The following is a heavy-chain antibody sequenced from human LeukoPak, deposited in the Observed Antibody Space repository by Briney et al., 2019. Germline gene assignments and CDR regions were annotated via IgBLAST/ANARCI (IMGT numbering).Heavy chain of an antibody. CDR3: ARGSSSWLIDY. J-gene: IGHJ4*02. CDR2: INTDGSST. D-gene: IGHD6-13*01. CDR1: GFTFSSYW. Sequence: PGGSLRLSCAASGFTFSSYWMHWVRQAPGKGLVWVSRINTDGSSTSYADSVKGRFTISRDNAKNTLYLQMNSLRAEDTAVYYCARGSSSWLIDYWGQGTLVTVSS. V-gene: IGHV3-74*01.